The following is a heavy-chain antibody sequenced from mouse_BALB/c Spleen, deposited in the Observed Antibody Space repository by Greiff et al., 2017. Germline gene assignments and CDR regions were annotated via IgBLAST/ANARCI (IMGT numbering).Heavy chain of an antibody. V-gene: IGHV1S81*02. CDR2: INPSNGRT. CDR3: ARALANWDY. D-gene: IGHD4-1*01. CDR1: GYTFTSYW. J-gene: IGHJ2*01. Sequence: VQLQQPGAELVKPGASVKLSCKASGYTFTSYWMHWVKQRPGQGLEWIGEINPSNGRTNYNEKFKSKATLTVDKSSSTAYMRLSSLTSEDSAVYYCARALANWDYWGQGTTLTVSS.